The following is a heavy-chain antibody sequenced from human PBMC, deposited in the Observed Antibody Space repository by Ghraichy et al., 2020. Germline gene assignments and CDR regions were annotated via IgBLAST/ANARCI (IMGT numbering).Heavy chain of an antibody. CDR1: GHSSATFW. V-gene: IGHV5-51*01. CDR2: INPRDSYT. D-gene: IGHD6-19*01. J-gene: IGHJ5*02. Sequence: GESLNISCKVSGHSSATFWIAWVRQLPGKGLEWMAIINPRDSYTRYSPSFQGQVVISADWSTTTAFLQWNSLKASDSGIYYCARLIEQWPRASEFNPWGQGTPVTVSS. CDR3: ARLIEQWPRASEFNP.